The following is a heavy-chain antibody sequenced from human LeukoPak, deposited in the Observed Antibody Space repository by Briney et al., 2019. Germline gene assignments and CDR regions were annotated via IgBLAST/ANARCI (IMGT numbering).Heavy chain of an antibody. CDR3: AIYSSGWPEYYFDY. CDR2: ISGSGGST. Sequence: GGSPRLSCAASGFTFSSYAMSWVRQAPGKGLEWVSAISGSGGSTYYADSVKGRSTISRDNSKNTLYLQMNSLRAEDTAVYYCAIYSSGWPEYYFDYWGQGTLVTVSS. CDR1: GFTFSSYA. J-gene: IGHJ4*02. V-gene: IGHV3-23*01. D-gene: IGHD6-19*01.